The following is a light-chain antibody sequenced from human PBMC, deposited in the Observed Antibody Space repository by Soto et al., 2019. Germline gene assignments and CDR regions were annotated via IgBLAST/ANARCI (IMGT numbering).Light chain of an antibody. CDR1: QSVSSNY. Sequence: ETVLTQSPGTLSLSPGERATLSCRASQSVSSNYLAWYQQKPGQSPRILIYGASTRATGIPDRFSGSGSGTDFTLTISRLEPEDFAVYYCQQYGSWITFGQGTRLEMK. V-gene: IGKV3-20*01. J-gene: IGKJ5*01. CDR2: GAS. CDR3: QQYGSWIT.